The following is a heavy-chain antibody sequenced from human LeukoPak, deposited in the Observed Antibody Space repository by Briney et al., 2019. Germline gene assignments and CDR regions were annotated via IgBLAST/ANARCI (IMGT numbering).Heavy chain of an antibody. CDR1: GFTFSSYA. Sequence: PGGSLRLSCAASGFTFSSYAMSWVRQAPGKGLEWVSAISGSGGSTYYADSVKGRFTISRDNSKNTLYLQMNSLRAEDTAVYYCAKDPSSFGSGRYCDYWGQGTLVTVSS. CDR2: ISGSGGST. CDR3: AKDPSSFGSGRYCDY. D-gene: IGHD6-19*01. J-gene: IGHJ4*02. V-gene: IGHV3-23*01.